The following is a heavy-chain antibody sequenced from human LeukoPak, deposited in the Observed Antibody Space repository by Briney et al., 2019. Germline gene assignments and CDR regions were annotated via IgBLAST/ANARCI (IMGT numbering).Heavy chain of an antibody. Sequence: PGGSLRLSCAASGFTFSSFAMSWVRQAPGKGLEWVSAISVSGTSTYFPDSVKGRFTISRDNSQNTLFLQMNSLRAEDTAVYYCAKDCLDSFEYFQHWGQGTLVAVSS. J-gene: IGHJ1*01. CDR2: ISVSGTST. CDR3: AKDCLDSFEYFQH. D-gene: IGHD3/OR15-3a*01. CDR1: GFTFSSFA. V-gene: IGHV3-23*01.